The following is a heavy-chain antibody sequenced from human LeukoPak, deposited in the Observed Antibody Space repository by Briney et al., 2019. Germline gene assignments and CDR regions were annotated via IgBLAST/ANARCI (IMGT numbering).Heavy chain of an antibody. D-gene: IGHD3-10*01. Sequence: PGGSLRLSCAASGFTFSDYYMSWIRQAPGKGLEWVSYISSSGSTIYYADSVKGRFTISRDNAKNSLYLQMNSLRSEDTAVYYCARGLSRLNYYGSGSPRFDPWGQGTLVTVSS. CDR1: GFTFSDYY. CDR3: ARGLSRLNYYGSGSPRFDP. J-gene: IGHJ5*02. V-gene: IGHV3-11*01. CDR2: ISSSGSTI.